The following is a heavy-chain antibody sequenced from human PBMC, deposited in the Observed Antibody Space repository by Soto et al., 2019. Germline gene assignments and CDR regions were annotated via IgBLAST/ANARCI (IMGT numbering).Heavy chain of an antibody. CDR3: ARRPYSYVDY. V-gene: IGHV5-51*01. Sequence: GESLKISCKGSGYSFTSYWIDWVRQMPGKGLEWMGSVYSGDSDTRYSPSFQGQVTISADKSISTAYLQWSSLKASDTAMYYCARRPYSYVDYWGQGTLVTVSS. D-gene: IGHD5-18*01. J-gene: IGHJ4*02. CDR1: GYSFTSYW. CDR2: VYSGDSDT.